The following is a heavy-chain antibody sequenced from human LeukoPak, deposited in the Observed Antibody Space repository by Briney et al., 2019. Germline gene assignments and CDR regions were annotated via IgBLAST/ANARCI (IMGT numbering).Heavy chain of an antibody. Sequence: GGSLRLSCAASGFTFSSYSMSWVRQAPGKGLEWVSAINGSGGSTDYADSVKGRFTISRDNCKNTLYLQMNSLRAEDTAIYYCAKDPTVGTTNYFDYWGQGTLVTVSS. V-gene: IGHV3-23*01. D-gene: IGHD1-26*01. CDR1: GFTFSSYS. CDR2: INGSGGST. CDR3: AKDPTVGTTNYFDY. J-gene: IGHJ4*02.